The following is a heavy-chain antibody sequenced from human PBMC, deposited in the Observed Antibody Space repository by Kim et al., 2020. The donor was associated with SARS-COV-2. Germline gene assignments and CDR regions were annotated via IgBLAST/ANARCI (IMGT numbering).Heavy chain of an antibody. J-gene: IGHJ3*02. D-gene: IGHD5-12*01. CDR1: GDSISVDSYY. CDR2: ISYSGST. Sequence: SETLSLTCTVSGDSISVDSYYWGWIRQPPGKGLEWIATISYSGSTYYNPSLKSRVTISVDTSKNQFSLKLSSVTAADTAVYYCARRNRGYHAFDIWGQGTMVTVS. CDR3: ARRNRGYHAFDI. V-gene: IGHV4-39*01.